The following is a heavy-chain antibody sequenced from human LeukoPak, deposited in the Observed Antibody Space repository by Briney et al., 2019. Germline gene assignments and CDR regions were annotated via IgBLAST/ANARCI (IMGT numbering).Heavy chain of an antibody. D-gene: IGHD1-26*01. CDR1: GFTFSSYS. J-gene: IGHJ4*02. CDR2: IYSGGST. V-gene: IGHV3-66*01. Sequence: GGSLRLSCAASGFTFSSYSMNWVRQAPGKGLEWVSVIYSGGSTYYADSVKGRFTISRDNSKNTLYLQMNSLRAEDTAVYYCGRLSGSHFDYWGQGTQVTVSS. CDR3: GRLSGSHFDY.